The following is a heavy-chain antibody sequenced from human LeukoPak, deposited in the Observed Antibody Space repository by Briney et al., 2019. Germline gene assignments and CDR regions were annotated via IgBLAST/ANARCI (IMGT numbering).Heavy chain of an antibody. Sequence: AGGSLRLSCAGSGFTFGGYWMSWVRQAPGKGPEWVANMDQDGSEINYLDSVKGRFTISRDNAKNALYLWMNSLSADDTAVYYCARDRGYSTFDSWGQGVLVTVSS. D-gene: IGHD4-23*01. CDR3: ARDRGYSTFDS. CDR1: GFTFGGYW. J-gene: IGHJ4*02. CDR2: MDQDGSEI. V-gene: IGHV3-7*01.